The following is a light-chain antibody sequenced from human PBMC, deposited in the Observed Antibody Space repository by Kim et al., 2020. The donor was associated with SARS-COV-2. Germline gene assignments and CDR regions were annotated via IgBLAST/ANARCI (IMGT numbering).Light chain of an antibody. Sequence: PGKTTSRTRKGYKLGDKQITTQRQTPSQSPVGVIYKENQRPPGIPERFSGSNYGNTATLTISGTQAMDEADYYCQAWDSSTHNYVFGAGTKVTVL. J-gene: IGLJ1*01. CDR2: KEN. CDR1: KLGDKQ. V-gene: IGLV3-1*01. CDR3: QAWDSSTHNYV.